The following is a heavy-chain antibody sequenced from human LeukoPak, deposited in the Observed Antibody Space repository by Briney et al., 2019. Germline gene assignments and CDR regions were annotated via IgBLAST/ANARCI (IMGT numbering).Heavy chain of an antibody. CDR1: GGSFSGYY. D-gene: IGHD5-24*01. CDR2: INHSGST. CDR3: ARAGDVRYFDY. V-gene: IGHV4-34*01. J-gene: IGHJ4*02. Sequence: SETLSLTCAVYGGSFSGYYWSWIRQPPGKGLEWIGEINHSGSTTYNPSLKSRVTISVDTSKNQFSLKLSSVTAADTAVYYCARAGDVRYFDYWGQGTLVTVSS.